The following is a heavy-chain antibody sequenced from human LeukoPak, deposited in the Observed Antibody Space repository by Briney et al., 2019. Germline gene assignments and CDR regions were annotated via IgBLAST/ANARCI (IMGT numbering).Heavy chain of an antibody. CDR1: GYSISSGYY. V-gene: IGHV4-38-2*02. J-gene: IGHJ4*02. CDR3: ARDRLN. Sequence: SETLSLTCAVSGYSISSGYYWGWIRQPPGKGLEWIGSIYHSGSTYYNPSLKSRVTISVDTSKNQFSLKLSSATAADTAVYYCARDRLNWGQGTLVTVSS. D-gene: IGHD6-19*01. CDR2: IYHSGST.